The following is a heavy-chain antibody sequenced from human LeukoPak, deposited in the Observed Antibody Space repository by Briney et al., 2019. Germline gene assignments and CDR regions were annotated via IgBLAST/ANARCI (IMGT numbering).Heavy chain of an antibody. J-gene: IGHJ4*02. V-gene: IGHV4-39*07. Sequence: KPSETLSLTCTVSGGSISSSSYYWGWIRQPPGKGLEWIGSIYYSGSTYYNPSLKSRVTISVDTSKNQFSLKLSSVTAADTAVYYCARDLSYYYDSSLDYWGQGTLVTVSS. CDR1: GGSISSSSYY. CDR2: IYYSGST. CDR3: ARDLSYYYDSSLDY. D-gene: IGHD3-22*01.